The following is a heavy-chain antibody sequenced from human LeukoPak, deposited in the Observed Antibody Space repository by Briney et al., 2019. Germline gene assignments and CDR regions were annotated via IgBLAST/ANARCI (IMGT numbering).Heavy chain of an antibody. CDR2: IWYDGSNK. J-gene: IGHJ6*02. V-gene: IGHV3-33*01. CDR1: GFTFSSYG. CDR3: ARERVEGGSYSHYYYYYGMDV. D-gene: IGHD1-26*01. Sequence: PGGSLRLSCAASGFTFSSYGMHWVRQAPGKGLEWVAVIWYDGSNKYYADSVKGRSTISRDNSKNTLYLQMNSLRAEDTAVYYCARERVEGGSYSHYYYYYGMDVWGQGTTVTVSS.